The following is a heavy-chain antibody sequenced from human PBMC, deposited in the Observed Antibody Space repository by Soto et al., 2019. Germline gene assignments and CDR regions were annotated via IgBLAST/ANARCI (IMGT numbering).Heavy chain of an antibody. CDR2: ISYDGSNK. D-gene: IGHD3-10*01. J-gene: IGHJ4*02. V-gene: IGHV3-30*18. CDR1: GFTFSSYG. CDR3: AKDQVHGLWFGELFSY. Sequence: GGSLRLCCAASGFTFSSYGMHWVRQAPGKGLEWVAVISYDGSNKYFADSVKGRFTISRDNSKNTLYLQMNSLRAEDTAVYYCAKDQVHGLWFGELFSYWGQGTLVTVS.